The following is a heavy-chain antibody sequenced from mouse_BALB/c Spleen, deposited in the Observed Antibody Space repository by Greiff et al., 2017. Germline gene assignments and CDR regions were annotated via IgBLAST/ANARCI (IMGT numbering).Heavy chain of an antibody. CDR3: TRRGYYGNYDWYFDV. CDR2: IDPETGGT. Sequence: QVQLKESGAELVRPGASVTLSCKASGYTFTDYEMHWVKQTPVHGLEWIGAIDPETGGTAYNQKFKGKATLTADKSSSTAYMELRSLTSEDSAVYYCTRRGYYGNYDWYFDVWGAGTTVTVSS. D-gene: IGHD2-1*01. V-gene: IGHV1-15*01. CDR1: GYTFTDYE. J-gene: IGHJ1*01.